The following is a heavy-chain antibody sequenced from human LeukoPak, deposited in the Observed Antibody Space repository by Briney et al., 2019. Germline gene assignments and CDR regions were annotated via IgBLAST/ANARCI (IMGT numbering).Heavy chain of an antibody. CDR1: GFTFSSYS. Sequence: PGGSLRLSCAASGFTFSSYSMNWVRQAPGKGLEWVSIISSGSSAIFSADALKGRFTISRDDAKNLLYLDMNSLRAEDTAVYYCARGHTAVTRHFDFWGQGTLVTVSP. CDR3: ARGHTAVTRHFDF. D-gene: IGHD4-17*01. J-gene: IGHJ4*02. CDR2: ISSGSSAI. V-gene: IGHV3-21*01.